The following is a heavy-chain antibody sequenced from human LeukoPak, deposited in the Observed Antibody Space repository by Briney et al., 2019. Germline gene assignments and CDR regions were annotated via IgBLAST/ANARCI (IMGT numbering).Heavy chain of an antibody. Sequence: GRSLRLSCAASGFTFDDYAMHWVRQAPGKGLEWVSGISWNSGSIGYADSVKGRFTISRDNAKNSLYLQMNSLRAEDTALYYCAKERAAAANDGGMDVWGQGTTVTVSS. CDR2: ISWNSGSI. CDR3: AKERAAAANDGGMDV. V-gene: IGHV3-9*01. J-gene: IGHJ6*02. D-gene: IGHD6-13*01. CDR1: GFTFDDYA.